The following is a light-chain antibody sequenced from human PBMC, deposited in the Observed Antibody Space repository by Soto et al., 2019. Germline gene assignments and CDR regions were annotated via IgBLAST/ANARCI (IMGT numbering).Light chain of an antibody. Sequence: EIVLTQSPGTLSLSPGERATLSCRATQTVASNYFAWYQQKPGQAPRLLMNGASSRATGVPDRFSGSGYGTDFTLTISRLEPEDFAVYYCQQYINSRWTFGQGTKVDI. V-gene: IGKV3-20*01. J-gene: IGKJ1*01. CDR1: QTVASNY. CDR3: QQYINSRWT. CDR2: GAS.